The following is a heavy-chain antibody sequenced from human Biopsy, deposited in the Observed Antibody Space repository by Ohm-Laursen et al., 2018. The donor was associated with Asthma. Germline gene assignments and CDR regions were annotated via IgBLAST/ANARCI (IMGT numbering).Heavy chain of an antibody. D-gene: IGHD6-19*01. J-gene: IGHJ4*02. CDR1: GFTFSSSA. V-gene: IGHV3-23*03. CDR2: IYSGGTS. Sequence: SLRLSCSAPGFTFSSSAMSWVRQAPGKGLERVSVIYSGGTSDTADSVRGRFTISRDFYKNTLYLQMDSLRAEDTAVYYCARGDSSGWSHYYFDYWGQGTLVTVSS. CDR3: ARGDSSGWSHYYFDY.